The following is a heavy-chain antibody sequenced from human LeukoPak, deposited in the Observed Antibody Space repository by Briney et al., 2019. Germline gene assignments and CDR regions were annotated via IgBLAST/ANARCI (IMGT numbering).Heavy chain of an antibody. CDR1: GYTFTSYD. V-gene: IGHV1-8*01. J-gene: IGHJ2*01. Sequence: ASVKVSCKASGYTFTSYDINWVRQATGQGLEWMGWMNPNSGNTGYAQKFQGRVTMTTDTSTSTAYMELRSLRSDDTAVYYCARDNRYSGSYSRYFDLWGRGTLVTVSS. CDR3: ARDNRYSGSYSRYFDL. CDR2: MNPNSGNT. D-gene: IGHD1-26*01.